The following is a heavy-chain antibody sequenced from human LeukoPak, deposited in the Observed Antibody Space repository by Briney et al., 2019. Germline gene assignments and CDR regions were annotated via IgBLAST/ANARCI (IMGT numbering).Heavy chain of an antibody. V-gene: IGHV3-48*04. J-gene: IGHJ6*03. CDR3: ARPPRLKYCTNGVCHYYYYMDV. D-gene: IGHD2-8*01. CDR2: ISSSSSTI. CDR1: GFTFSSYS. Sequence: PGRSLRLSCAASGFTFSSYSMNWVRQAPGKGLEWVSYISSSSSTIYYADSVKGRFTISRDNAKNSLYLQMNSLRAEDTAVYYCARPPRLKYCTNGVCHYYYYMDVWGKGTTVTVSS.